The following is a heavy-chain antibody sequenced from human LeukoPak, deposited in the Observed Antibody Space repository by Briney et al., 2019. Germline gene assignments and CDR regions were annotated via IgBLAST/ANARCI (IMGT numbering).Heavy chain of an antibody. CDR1: GGSISSSSYY. Sequence: TSETLSLTCTVSGGSISSSSYYWGWIRQPPGKGLEWIGSIYYSGSTYYDPSLKSRVTISVDTSKNQFSLKLSSVTAADTAVYYCARHEVILGANPRAFDIWGQGTMVTVSS. CDR3: ARHEVILGANPRAFDI. V-gene: IGHV4-39*01. D-gene: IGHD1-26*01. J-gene: IGHJ3*02. CDR2: IYYSGST.